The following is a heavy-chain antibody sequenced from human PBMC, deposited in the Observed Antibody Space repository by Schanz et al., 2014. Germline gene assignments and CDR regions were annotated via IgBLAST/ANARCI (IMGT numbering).Heavy chain of an antibody. V-gene: IGHV3-9*01. CDR2: ISWNSGSI. CDR3: ARDLISSGWYG. CDR1: GFTFDDYA. D-gene: IGHD6-19*01. Sequence: EVQLVESGGGLVQPGRSLRLSCAASGFTFDDYAMHWVRQAPGKGLEWVSGISWNSGSIGYEDSVKGRFTISRDNAKNSLYLQMNSLRVEDTAVYYCARDLISSGWYGWGQGTLVTVSS. J-gene: IGHJ4*02.